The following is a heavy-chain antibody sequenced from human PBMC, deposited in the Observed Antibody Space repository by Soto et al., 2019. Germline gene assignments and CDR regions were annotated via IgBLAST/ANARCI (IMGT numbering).Heavy chain of an antibody. J-gene: IGHJ4*02. Sequence: QVQLQESGPGLVKPSETLSLTCNVSGGSISSNYWSWIRQPAGKGLEWIGRVYISGNTYYNPSLKSRVTLSVDTSKNHFSLRLSSVTAAETAVYYCAREKYSGSWYFDCWGQGILVTVSS. V-gene: IGHV4-4*07. CDR1: GGSISSNY. CDR2: VYISGNT. D-gene: IGHD1-26*01. CDR3: AREKYSGSWYFDC.